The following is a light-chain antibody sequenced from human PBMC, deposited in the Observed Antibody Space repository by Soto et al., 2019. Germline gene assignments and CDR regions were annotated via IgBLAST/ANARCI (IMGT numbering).Light chain of an antibody. CDR2: SAS. CDR3: QQANSFPLT. CDR1: QGINDW. Sequence: DIQMTQSPSSVSASVGDRVTITCRASQGINDWLAWYQQKRGEATKLLIYSASSLQSGVPSRFRGSASGTDFTLTISGLQPEDSATYYCQQANSFPLTFGGGTKVEI. V-gene: IGKV1-12*01. J-gene: IGKJ4*01.